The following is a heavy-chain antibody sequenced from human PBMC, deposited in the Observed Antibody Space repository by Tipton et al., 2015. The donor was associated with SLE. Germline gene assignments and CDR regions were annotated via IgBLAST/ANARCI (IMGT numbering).Heavy chain of an antibody. CDR3: ASQTLGAVADVV. V-gene: IGHV1-8*01. D-gene: IGHD6-19*01. Sequence: QSGPEVKKPGASVKVSCKASGYTFTSYDINWVRQATGQGLERMGWMNTNSGNTGYAQKFQGRVTMTRNTSISTAYMELSSLRSEDTVVYYCASQTLGAVADVVWGQDTTVTVPS. CDR2: MNTNSGNT. CDR1: GYTFTSYD. J-gene: IGHJ6*01.